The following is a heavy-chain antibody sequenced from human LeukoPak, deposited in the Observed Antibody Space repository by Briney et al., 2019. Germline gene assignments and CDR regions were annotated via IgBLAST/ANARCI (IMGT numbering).Heavy chain of an antibody. V-gene: IGHV4-59*01. Sequence: SETLSLTGTVSGGSSSSYYWSWIRQPPGKGLEWIGYIYYSGSTNYNPSLKSRVTISVDTSKNQFSLKLSSVTAADTAVYYCAREGSIAPFDYWGQGTLVTVSS. CDR3: AREGSIAPFDY. J-gene: IGHJ4*02. CDR1: GGSSSSYY. D-gene: IGHD3-3*02. CDR2: IYYSGST.